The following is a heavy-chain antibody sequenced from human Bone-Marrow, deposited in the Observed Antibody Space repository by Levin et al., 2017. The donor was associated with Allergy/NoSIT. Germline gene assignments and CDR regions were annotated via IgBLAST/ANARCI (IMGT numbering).Heavy chain of an antibody. CDR2: ITGSGSTT. J-gene: IGHJ4*02. V-gene: IGHV3-23*01. D-gene: IGHD6-19*01. CDR3: ASGGWYGDDY. CDR1: AFTFTSYA. Sequence: GGSLRFSCAASAFTFTSYAMSWVRQAPGKGLEWVSTITGSGSTTYYADSVKGRFTISRDNSENTLYLQMKSLRAEDTAVYYCASGGWYGDDYWGQGTLVTVSS.